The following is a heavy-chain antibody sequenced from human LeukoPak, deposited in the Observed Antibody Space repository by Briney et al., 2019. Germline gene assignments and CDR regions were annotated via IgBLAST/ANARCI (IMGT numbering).Heavy chain of an antibody. CDR2: MNHSGST. J-gene: IGHJ6*03. CDR3: ARLTKNDSGTYRFGKKKRGYMDV. V-gene: IGHV4-34*01. CDR1: GGSFSGYY. D-gene: IGHD3-10*01. Sequence: SETLSLTCAVYGGSFSGYYWSWIRQPPGKGLDWIGVMNHSGSTNYNPSLKSRVTISVDTSKNQFSLRLSSVTAADTAVYYCARLTKNDSGTYRFGKKKRGYMDVWGKGTTVTISS.